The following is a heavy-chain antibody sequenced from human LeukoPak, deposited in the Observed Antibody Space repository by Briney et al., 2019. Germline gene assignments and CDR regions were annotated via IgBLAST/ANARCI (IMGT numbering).Heavy chain of an antibody. D-gene: IGHD6-13*01. CDR2: IIPILGIA. CDR3: AREPPYSSSWYDY. CDR1: GYTFTSYG. V-gene: IGHV1-69*04. Sequence: SVKVSCKASGYTFTSYGISWVRQAPGQGLEWMGRIIPILGIANYAQKFQGRVTITADKSTSTAYMELSSLRSEDTAVYYCAREPPYSSSWYDYWGQGTLVTVSS. J-gene: IGHJ4*02.